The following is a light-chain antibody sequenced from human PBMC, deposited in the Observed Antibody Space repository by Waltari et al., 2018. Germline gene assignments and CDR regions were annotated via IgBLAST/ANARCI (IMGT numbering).Light chain of an antibody. CDR2: RNN. J-gene: IGLJ3*02. V-gene: IGLV1-47*01. CDR3: AAWDDSLNGHWV. Sequence: QSVLTQPPSASGTPGQRVTISCSGSSSNIGSNSVYWYQQLPGTAPKLLIYRNNQRPSWVPDRFSCSKSGTSASLAISGLRSEDEVDYYCAAWDDSLNGHWVFGGGTKVTVL. CDR1: SSNIGSNS.